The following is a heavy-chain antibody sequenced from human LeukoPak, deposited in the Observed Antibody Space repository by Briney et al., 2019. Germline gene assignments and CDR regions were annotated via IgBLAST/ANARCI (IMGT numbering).Heavy chain of an antibody. D-gene: IGHD3-3*01. J-gene: IGHJ5*02. CDR2: IFYSGYT. CDR1: GGSISSYY. Sequence: PSETLSLTCTVSGGSISSYYWSWIRQPPGKGLEWIAYIFYSGYTNYNPSLKSRVSISVDTSKNQFSLKLSSVTAADTAVYYCARHVEYPTWFDPWGQGTLVTVSS. V-gene: IGHV4-59*08. CDR3: ARHVEYPTWFDP.